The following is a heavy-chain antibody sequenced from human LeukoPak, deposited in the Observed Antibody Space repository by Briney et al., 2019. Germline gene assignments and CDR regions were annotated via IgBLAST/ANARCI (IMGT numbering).Heavy chain of an antibody. CDR1: GGSFNYY. CDR2: INDTGIT. CDR3: AKSLYCGDECF. D-gene: IGHD2-21*01. V-gene: IGHV4-34*01. Sequence: SETLSLTCAVYGGSFNYYWSWIRQPPGKGLEWIGEINDTGITKYNPSLKSRVSISVDTSKNQFSLKLTSVTAADTAIYYCAKSLYCGDECFWGPGTMVTVSS. J-gene: IGHJ3*01.